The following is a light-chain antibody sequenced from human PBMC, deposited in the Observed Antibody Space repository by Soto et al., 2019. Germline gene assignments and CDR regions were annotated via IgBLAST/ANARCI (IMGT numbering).Light chain of an antibody. CDR2: EVA. Sequence: QSALTQPASVSGSPGQSITISCTGASGDVGAYDYVTWYQQHPGKAPKLIIFEVANRPSGVSARFSGSKSGNTASLTISGLQAEDEADYYCSSHTTSSTLVFGGGTKLTVL. CDR3: SSHTTSSTLV. J-gene: IGLJ2*01. V-gene: IGLV2-14*01. CDR1: SGDVGAYDY.